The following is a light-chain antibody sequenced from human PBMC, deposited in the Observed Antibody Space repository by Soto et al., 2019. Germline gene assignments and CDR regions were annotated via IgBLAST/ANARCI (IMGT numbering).Light chain of an antibody. CDR2: EVS. V-gene: IGLV2-14*01. Sequence: QSVLTQPASVSGSPGQSITITCTGTSSDVGGYKYVSWYQQHPGKAPKVMIYEVSNRPSGVSNRFSGSKSGNTASLTISGLQAEDEADYYCTSYTSSSTYVFGTGTKVTAL. CDR1: SSDVGGYKY. J-gene: IGLJ1*01. CDR3: TSYTSSSTYV.